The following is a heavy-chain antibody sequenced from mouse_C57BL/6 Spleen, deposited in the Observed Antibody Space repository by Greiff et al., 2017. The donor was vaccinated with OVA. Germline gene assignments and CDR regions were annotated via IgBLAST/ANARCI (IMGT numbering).Heavy chain of an antibody. V-gene: IGHV1-59*01. CDR3: ARKGYNALFAY. CDR2: IDPSDSYT. D-gene: IGHD1-3*01. Sequence: QVQLQQPGAELVRPGTSVKLSCKASGYTFTSYWMHWVKQRPGQGLEWIGVIDPSDSYTNYNQKFKGKATLTVDTSSSTAYMQLSSLTSEDSAVYYCARKGYNALFAYWGQGTLVTVSA. CDR1: GYTFTSYW. J-gene: IGHJ3*01.